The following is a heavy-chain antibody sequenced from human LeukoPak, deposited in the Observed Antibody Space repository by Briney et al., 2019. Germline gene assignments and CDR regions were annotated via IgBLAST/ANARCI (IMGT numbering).Heavy chain of an antibody. D-gene: IGHD2-15*01. CDR1: GFTFSSHW. CDR3: ARDRRCGGSCYQFDP. V-gene: IGHV3-7*04. J-gene: IGHJ5*02. Sequence: GGSLRLSCAASGFTFSSHWMSWVRQAPEKGLEWVANIKYDGSEKYYADSVKGRFTISRDNAKNSLYLQMTSLRADDTAVYYCARDRRCGGSCYQFDPWGQGTLVTVSS. CDR2: IKYDGSEK.